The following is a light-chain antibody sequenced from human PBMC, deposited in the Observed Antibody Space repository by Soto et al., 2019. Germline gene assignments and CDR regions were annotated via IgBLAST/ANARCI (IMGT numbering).Light chain of an antibody. CDR3: QESNTAPLT. CDR2: AAS. V-gene: IGKV1-39*01. CDR1: QTINNY. Sequence: DIQMTQSPSSLSASVGDRVTITCRASQTINNYLNWYQQKPGKAPKLLIYAASSLQSGVPSRFSGSGSGTDFTLTIRSLQAEDSATYFCQESNTAPLTFGGGTKVEVK. J-gene: IGKJ4*01.